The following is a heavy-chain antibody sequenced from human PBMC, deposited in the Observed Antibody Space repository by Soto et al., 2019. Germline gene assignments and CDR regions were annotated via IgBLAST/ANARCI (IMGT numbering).Heavy chain of an antibody. CDR1: GGSISSGDYY. J-gene: IGHJ5*02. Sequence: QVQLQESGPGLVKPSQTLSLTCTVSGGSISSGDYYWSWIRQPPGTGLEWIGYIYYSGSTYYNPSPKSRVTISVDTSKNQFSLKLSSVTAADTAVYYCARYSGYEGLRFDPWGQGTLVTVSS. CDR3: ARYSGYEGLRFDP. V-gene: IGHV4-30-4*08. D-gene: IGHD5-12*01. CDR2: IYYSGST.